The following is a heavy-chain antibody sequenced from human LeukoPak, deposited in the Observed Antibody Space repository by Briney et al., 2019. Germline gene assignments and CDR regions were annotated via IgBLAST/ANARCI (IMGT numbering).Heavy chain of an antibody. J-gene: IGHJ4*02. CDR2: IIPISGTA. CDR1: GGTFSDYG. V-gene: IGHV1-69*05. CDR3: ARPQGDYSNHGTFDY. D-gene: IGHD4-11*01. Sequence: APVKVSCKASGGTFSDYGINWVRQAPGQGLEWMGGIIPISGTANYAQNFQGRVTITTDESTSTAYMELSSLRSEDTAVYFCARPQGDYSNHGTFDYWGQGTLVTVSS.